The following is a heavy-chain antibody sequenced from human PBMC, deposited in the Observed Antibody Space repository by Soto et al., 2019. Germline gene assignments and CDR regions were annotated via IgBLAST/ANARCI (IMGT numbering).Heavy chain of an antibody. CDR1: GASVSSNTAS. Sequence: SQTLSLTCAIPGASVSSNTASWNWIRQSPSRGLEWLGRTYFRSKWYNDYAVSVKSRIIINPDTSDNQFSLQLNSVTPEDTAVYFCAKGDNLGPKTGYAFDPWGQGVMVTVSS. D-gene: IGHD5-12*01. V-gene: IGHV6-1*01. CDR2: TYFRSKWYN. CDR3: AKGDNLGPKTGYAFDP. J-gene: IGHJ5*02.